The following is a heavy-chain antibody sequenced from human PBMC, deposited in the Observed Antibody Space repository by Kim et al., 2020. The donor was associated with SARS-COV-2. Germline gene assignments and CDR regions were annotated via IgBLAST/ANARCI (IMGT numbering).Heavy chain of an antibody. CDR3: ARGEGFWGVYDNRLDP. D-gene: IGHD3-16*01. CDR1: GYTFTSFG. CDR2: ISGYSGYT. J-gene: IGHJ5*02. V-gene: IGHV1-18*01. Sequence: ASVKVSCKASGYTFTSFGISWVRQAPGQGLEWMGWISGYSGYTIYAQKPQGRVPMTTDTFTCTATMALRSLRTDDTAGYYCARGEGFWGVYDNRLDPWGQ.